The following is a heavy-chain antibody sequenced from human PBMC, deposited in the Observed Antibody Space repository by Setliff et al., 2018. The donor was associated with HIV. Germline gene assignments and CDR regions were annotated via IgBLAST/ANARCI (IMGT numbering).Heavy chain of an antibody. V-gene: IGHV4-39*01. CDR1: GGSISSSTSY. J-gene: IGHJ4*02. CDR2: VFYTGNT. CDR3: ARRGLEPMNVFHPPFDN. D-gene: IGHD1-1*01. Sequence: PSETLSLTCNVSGGSISSSTSYWGWIRQPPEKGLEWIGSVFYTGNTYYSPSLKSRVTISVDTSKNQFSLQLNSVTAADTAIYYCARRGLEPMNVFHPPFDNWGQGKLVTVSS.